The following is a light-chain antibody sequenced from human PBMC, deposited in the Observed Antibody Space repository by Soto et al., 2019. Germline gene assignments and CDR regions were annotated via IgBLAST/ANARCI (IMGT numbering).Light chain of an antibody. CDR3: QVWDSGSDL. CDR1: SSNIGSNT. Sequence: QSVLTQPPSASGTPGQRVTISCSGSSSNIGSNTVNWYQQLPGTAPKLLIYSNNQRPSGVPDRFSGSNSGNTATLTINRVEAGDEADYYCQVWDSGSDLFGGGTKLTVL. J-gene: IGLJ2*01. V-gene: IGLV1-44*01. CDR2: SNN.